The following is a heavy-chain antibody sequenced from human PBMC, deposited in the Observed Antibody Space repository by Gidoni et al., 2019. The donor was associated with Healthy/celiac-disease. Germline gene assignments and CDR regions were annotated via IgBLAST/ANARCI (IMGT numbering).Heavy chain of an antibody. Sequence: VQLVQAGAEVKKPGSSVKVSCKASGYTFTGSYMPWVRQAPGQGLEWMGWINPNRGGTNYAQKFQGRVTMTRDTSISTAYMELSRLRSDDTAVYYCARDRNDRYYYGMDVWGQGTTVTVSS. CDR2: INPNRGGT. V-gene: IGHV1-2*02. CDR3: ARDRNDRYYYGMDV. J-gene: IGHJ6*02. CDR1: GYTFTGSY. D-gene: IGHD2-8*01.